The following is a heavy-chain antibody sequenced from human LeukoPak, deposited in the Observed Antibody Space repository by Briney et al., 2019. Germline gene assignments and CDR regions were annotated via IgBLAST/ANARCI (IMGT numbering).Heavy chain of an antibody. CDR1: GFTFDDYG. CDR2: INWNGGST. CDR3: ARPLNVDYGDYGNLAL. V-gene: IGHV3-20*04. J-gene: IGHJ2*01. Sequence: GGSLRLSCEASGFTFDDYGLTWVRQAPGKGLEWVSGINWNGGSTRYVDSVKGRFTISRDNAKQSLHLQMSSLRAEDTALYYCARPLNVDYGDYGNLALWGRGTLVTVSS. D-gene: IGHD4-17*01.